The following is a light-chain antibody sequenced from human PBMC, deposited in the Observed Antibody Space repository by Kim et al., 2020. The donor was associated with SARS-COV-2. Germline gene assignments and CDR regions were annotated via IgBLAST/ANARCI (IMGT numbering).Light chain of an antibody. J-gene: IGKJ1*01. CDR2: AAS. Sequence: DIQMTQSPSTLSASVGDRVTITCRTTQSISSHLNWYQQKPGRAPKLLISAASTLQGGVPSRFSGSGSETDFTLTISSLQPEDFATYFCQQTYSPSRTFGQGTKVDIK. CDR3: QQTYSPSRT. V-gene: IGKV1-39*01. CDR1: QSISSH.